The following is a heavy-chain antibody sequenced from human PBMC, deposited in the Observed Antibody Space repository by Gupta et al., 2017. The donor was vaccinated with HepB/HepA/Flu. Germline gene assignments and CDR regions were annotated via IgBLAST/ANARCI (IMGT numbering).Heavy chain of an antibody. D-gene: IGHD5-12*01. CDR2: INHSGST. CDR3: AREGLRSFDY. Sequence: HVQLQQWGAALSKPSETLSLTCAVYGGSFSGYYWSWIRQPPGKGLEWIGEINHSGSTNYNPSLKSRVTISVDTSKNQFSLKLSSVTAADTAVYYCAREGLRSFDYWGQGTLVTVSS. J-gene: IGHJ4*02. CDR1: GGSFSGYY. V-gene: IGHV4-34*01.